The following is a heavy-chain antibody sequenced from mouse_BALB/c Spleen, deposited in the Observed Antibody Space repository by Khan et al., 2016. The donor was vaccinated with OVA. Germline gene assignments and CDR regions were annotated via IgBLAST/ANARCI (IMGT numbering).Heavy chain of an antibody. J-gene: IGHJ3*01. CDR3: ARGGGTAPFAY. D-gene: IGHD1-2*01. CDR1: GFTFSDYG. CDR2: ISDLAYTF. V-gene: IGHV5-15*02. Sequence: EVELVESGGGLVQPGGSRKLSCAASGFTFSDYGMAWVRQAPGKGPEWVAFISDLAYTFYYADTVTGRFTLPRENAKNTLYLEMSSLRSGDTARYCCARGGGTAPFAYWGQGTLVTVSA.